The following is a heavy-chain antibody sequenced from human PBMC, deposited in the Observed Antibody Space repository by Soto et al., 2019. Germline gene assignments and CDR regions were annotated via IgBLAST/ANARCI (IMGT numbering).Heavy chain of an antibody. V-gene: IGHV1-45*02. CDR3: ASGGAGSGPFTWELPDH. Sequence: QMQLVQSGAEVKKTGSSVTVSCKALGNTFTYRYLHWVRQAPGQALEWMGWITPFNGDVHYAQKFQERVTITRDRSINTDYMQMSSLRSEDTAMYYCASGGAGSGPFTWELPDHWGQGTLVTVSS. CDR1: GNTFTYRY. CDR2: ITPFNGDV. D-gene: IGHD1-26*01. J-gene: IGHJ4*02.